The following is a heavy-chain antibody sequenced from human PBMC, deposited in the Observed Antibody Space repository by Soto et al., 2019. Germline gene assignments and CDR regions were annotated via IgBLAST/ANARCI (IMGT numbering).Heavy chain of an antibody. CDR2: INPNSGGT. Sequence: ASVKVSRKASGYTFTGYHMHWVRQAPGQGLEWMGWINPNSGGTNYTQKFQGWVTMTRDTSISTAYMELSRLRSDDTAVYYCARAGGSRYSSSGDYYYYGMDVWGQGTTVTVSS. CDR3: ARAGGSRYSSSGDYYYYGMDV. D-gene: IGHD6-6*01. V-gene: IGHV1-2*04. J-gene: IGHJ6*02. CDR1: GYTFTGYH.